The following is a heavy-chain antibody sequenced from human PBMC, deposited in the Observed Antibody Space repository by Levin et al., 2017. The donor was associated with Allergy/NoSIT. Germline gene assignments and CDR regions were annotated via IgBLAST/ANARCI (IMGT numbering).Heavy chain of an antibody. CDR2: IYYSGST. V-gene: IGHV4-59*08. CDR1: GGSISSYY. D-gene: IGHD4-17*01. CDR3: ARHATYGDHDY. J-gene: IGHJ4*02. Sequence: SQTLSLTCTVSGGSISSYYWSWIRQPPGKGLEWIGYIYYSGSTNYNPSLKGRVTISVDTSKNQFSLKLSSVTAADTAVYYGARHATYGDHDYWGQGTLVTVSS.